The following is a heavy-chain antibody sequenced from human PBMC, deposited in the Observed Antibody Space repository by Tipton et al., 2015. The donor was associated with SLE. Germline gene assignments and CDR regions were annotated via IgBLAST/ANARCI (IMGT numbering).Heavy chain of an antibody. V-gene: IGHV3-30*03. D-gene: IGHD1-26*01. CDR1: GFTFSSYD. J-gene: IGHJ4*02. CDR2: ISYDGSNK. Sequence: SLRLSCAASGFTFSSYDMHWVRQAPGKGLEWVAVISYDGSNKYYADSVKGRFTISRDNSKNTLYLQMNTLRAEDTAVYYCAREGGRYAGSYRSFDYWGQGTLVTVSS. CDR3: AREGGRYAGSYRSFDY.